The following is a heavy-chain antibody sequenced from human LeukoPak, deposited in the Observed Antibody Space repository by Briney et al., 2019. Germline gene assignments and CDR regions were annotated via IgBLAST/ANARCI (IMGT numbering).Heavy chain of an antibody. V-gene: IGHV4-34*01. J-gene: IGHJ6*02. Sequence: PSETLSLTCAVYGGSFSGYYWSWIRQPPGKGLEWIGEINHSGSTNYNPSLKSRVTISVDTSKNQFSLKLSSVTAADTAVYYCARLRATVTTLYYYGMDVWGQGTTVTVSS. CDR1: GGSFSGYY. CDR3: ARLRATVTTLYYYGMDV. D-gene: IGHD4-17*01. CDR2: INHSGST.